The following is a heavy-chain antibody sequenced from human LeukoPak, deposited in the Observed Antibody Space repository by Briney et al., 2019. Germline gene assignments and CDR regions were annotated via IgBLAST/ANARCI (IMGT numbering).Heavy chain of an antibody. J-gene: IGHJ4*02. Sequence: PGGSLRLSCAASGFTFSSYGMHWVRQAPGKGLEWVAVIWYDGSNKYYADSVKGRFTISRDNSKNTLYLQMNSLRAEDTAVYYCAKVDRTVVTTSLDYWGQGTLVTVSS. CDR2: IWYDGSNK. D-gene: IGHD4-23*01. CDR1: GFTFSSYG. V-gene: IGHV3-33*06. CDR3: AKVDRTVVTTSLDY.